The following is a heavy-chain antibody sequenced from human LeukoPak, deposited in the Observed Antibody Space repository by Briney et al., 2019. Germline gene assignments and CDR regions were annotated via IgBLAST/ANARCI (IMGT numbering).Heavy chain of an antibody. J-gene: IGHJ6*02. V-gene: IGHV3-48*03. D-gene: IGHD2-2*01. CDR1: GFTFSSYE. CDR2: ISSSGSTI. CDR3: AKGDCSSTSCAAYYYGMDV. Sequence: PGGSLRLSCAASGFTFSSYEMNWVRQAPGKGLECVSYISSSGSTIYYADSVKGRFTISRDNAKNSLYLQMNSLRAEDTAVYYCAKGDCSSTSCAAYYYGMDVWGQGTTVTVSS.